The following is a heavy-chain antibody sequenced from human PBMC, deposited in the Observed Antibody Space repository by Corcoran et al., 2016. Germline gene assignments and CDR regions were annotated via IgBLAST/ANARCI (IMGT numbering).Heavy chain of an antibody. V-gene: IGHV3-7*03. J-gene: IGHJ4*02. CDR1: GFTFSNNW. Sequence: EVQLVESGGGLVQPGESLRLSCAASGFTFSNNWMSWVRQAPGKGLEWVANINRDGSETYSVDSVKGRFTISRDNAKSTLYLQMNSLRVDDTAVYYCATNDIWGQGTLVTVS. CDR2: INRDGSET. CDR3: ATNDI.